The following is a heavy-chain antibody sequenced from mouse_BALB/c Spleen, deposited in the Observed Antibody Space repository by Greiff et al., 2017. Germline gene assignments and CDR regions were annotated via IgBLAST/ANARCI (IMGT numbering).Heavy chain of an antibody. J-gene: IGHJ3*01. CDR1: GYTFTDYW. V-gene: IGHV1-69*01. CDR2: IDTSDSYT. Sequence: QVQLQQPGAELVMPGASVKMSCKASGYTFTDYWMHWVKQRPGQGLEWIGAIDTSDSYTSYNQKFKGKATLTVDESSSTAYMQLSSLTSEDSAVYYCARNGYLVSTMITRAWFAYWGQGTLVTVSA. D-gene: IGHD2-4*01. CDR3: ARNGYLVSTMITRAWFAY.